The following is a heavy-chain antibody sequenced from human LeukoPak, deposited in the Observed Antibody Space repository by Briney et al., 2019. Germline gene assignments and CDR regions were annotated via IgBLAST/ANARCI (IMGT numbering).Heavy chain of an antibody. V-gene: IGHV5-51*01. CDR1: GYSFTSYW. CDR3: ARRGYYDSSGYYIWAFDI. Sequence: GESLKISCKGSGYSFTSYWIGWVRPMPGKGLEWMGIIYPGDSDTRYSPSFQGQVTISADKSISTAYLQWSSLKASDTAMYYCARRGYYDSSGYYIWAFDIWGQGTMVTVSS. D-gene: IGHD3-22*01. J-gene: IGHJ3*02. CDR2: IYPGDSDT.